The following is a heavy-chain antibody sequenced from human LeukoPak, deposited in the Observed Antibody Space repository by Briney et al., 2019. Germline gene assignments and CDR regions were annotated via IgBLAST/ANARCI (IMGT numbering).Heavy chain of an antibody. CDR2: INHSGST. J-gene: IGHJ4*02. V-gene: IGHV4-34*01. CDR1: GGSFSGYY. D-gene: IGHD2-2*02. Sequence: SETLSLTCAVYGGSFSGYYWSWIRQPPGKGLEWIGEINHSGSTNYNPSLESRVTISVDTSKNQFSLKLSSVTAADTAVYYCARRCRSTSCYNLWDYWGQGTLVTVSS. CDR3: ARRCRSTSCYNLWDY.